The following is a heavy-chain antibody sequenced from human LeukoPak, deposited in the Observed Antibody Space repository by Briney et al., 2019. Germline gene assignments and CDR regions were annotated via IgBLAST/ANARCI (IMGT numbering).Heavy chain of an antibody. D-gene: IGHD4-17*01. Sequence: HSGGSLRLSCAASGFSFSSYGMHWVRQAPGKGLEWVAVIWYDGTNKYYADSVKGRFTISRDNAKSSLYLQMNSLRAEDMALYYCAKAGSYGDYTASYFDFWGQGTMVTVSS. CDR1: GFSFSSYG. CDR3: AKAGSYGDYTASYFDF. V-gene: IGHV3-33*03. J-gene: IGHJ3*01. CDR2: IWYDGTNK.